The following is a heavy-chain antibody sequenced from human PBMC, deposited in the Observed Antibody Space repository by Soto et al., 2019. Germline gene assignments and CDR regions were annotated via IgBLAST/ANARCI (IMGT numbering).Heavy chain of an antibody. D-gene: IGHD2-8*02. CDR3: ARYSTGGYPSPWGFDY. J-gene: IGHJ4*02. CDR1: GYTFTSYA. Sequence: QVQLVQSGAEVKKPGASVKVSCKASGYTFTSYAMHWVRQAPGQRLEWMGWINAGNGNTKYSQKFQGRVTITRDTSASTAYMELSSLRSEDTAVYYCARYSTGGYPSPWGFDYWGQGTLVTVSS. CDR2: INAGNGNT. V-gene: IGHV1-3*01.